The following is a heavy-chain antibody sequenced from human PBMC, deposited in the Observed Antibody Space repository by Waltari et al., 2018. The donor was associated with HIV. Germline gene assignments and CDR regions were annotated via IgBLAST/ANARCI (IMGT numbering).Heavy chain of an antibody. Sequence: EVHLVESGGGLVQPGRSLRLSCAASGCTFDGSAMPWVRQAPGKGLEWVSGISWNSGSIGYADSVKGRFTISRDNAKNSLYLQMNSLRDEDTALYYCAKESMAGLYYYYGMDVWGQGTTVTVSS. D-gene: IGHD6-19*01. J-gene: IGHJ6*02. CDR1: GCTFDGSA. CDR3: AKESMAGLYYYYGMDV. CDR2: ISWNSGSI. V-gene: IGHV3-9*01.